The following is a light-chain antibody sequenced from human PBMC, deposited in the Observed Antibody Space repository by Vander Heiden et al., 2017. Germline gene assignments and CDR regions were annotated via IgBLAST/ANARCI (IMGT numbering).Light chain of an antibody. Sequence: DIVMTQSPLSLPVTPGEPASISCRSSQSLLASNGYNYLDWYLQKPGQSPQLLIYLGSNRAPGGPDRFSGSGSGTNFTLKISRVEAEDVGGYYGMQALQTRTFGQGTQVEIK. V-gene: IGKV2-28*01. J-gene: IGKJ1*01. CDR3: MQALQTRT. CDR2: LGS. CDR1: QSLLASNGYNY.